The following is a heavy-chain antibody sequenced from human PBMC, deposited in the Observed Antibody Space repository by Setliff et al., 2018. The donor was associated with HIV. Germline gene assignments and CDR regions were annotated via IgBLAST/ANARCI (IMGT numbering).Heavy chain of an antibody. D-gene: IGHD2-2*01. J-gene: IGHJ6*03. Sequence: PSETLSLTCAASGYSINSGFSRAWIRQPPGQGPQWIGSIYQSGSIYYNPSLQSRVTISVDTSKKQFFLKLSSVTAADTAVYYCVRGYCSSTTCYDYHYYMDVWGKGTTVTVSS. CDR1: GYSINSGFS. CDR3: VRGYCSSTTCYDYHYYMDV. V-gene: IGHV4-38-2*01. CDR2: IYQSGSI.